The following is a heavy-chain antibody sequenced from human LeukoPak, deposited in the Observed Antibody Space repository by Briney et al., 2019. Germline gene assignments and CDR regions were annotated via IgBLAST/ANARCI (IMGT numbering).Heavy chain of an antibody. J-gene: IGHJ4*02. D-gene: IGHD6-19*01. CDR3: ARAGESSDWYYSYFDY. CDR1: GYTFTSYA. V-gene: IGHV1-3*01. Sequence: ASVKVSCKASGYTFTSYAMHWVRQAPGQRLEWMGWVNAGNGNTKYSQKFQGRVTITRDTSASTAYMELSSLRSEDTAVYYCARAGESSDWYYSYFDYWGQGTLVTVSS. CDR2: VNAGNGNT.